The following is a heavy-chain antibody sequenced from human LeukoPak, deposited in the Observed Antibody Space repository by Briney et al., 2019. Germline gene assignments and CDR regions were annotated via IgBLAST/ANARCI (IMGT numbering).Heavy chain of an antibody. Sequence: SETLSLTCAVYGGSFSGYYWSWIRQPPGKGLEWIGEINHSGSTNYNPSLKSRVTMSVDTSKNQFSLKLSSVTAADTAVYYCARGRYRATVTTGFDYWGQGTLVTVSS. CDR3: ARGRYRATVTTGFDY. CDR2: INHSGST. CDR1: GGSFSGYY. V-gene: IGHV4-34*01. J-gene: IGHJ4*02. D-gene: IGHD4-17*01.